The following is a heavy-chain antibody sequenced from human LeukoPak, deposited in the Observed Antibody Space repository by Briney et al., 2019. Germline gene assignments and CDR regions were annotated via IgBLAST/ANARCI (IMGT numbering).Heavy chain of an antibody. CDR1: GFTFSSYA. Sequence: GGSLRLSCAASGFTFSSYAMSWVRQAPGKGLEWVSSISSSSSYIYYADSVKGRFTISRDNAKNSLYLQMNSLRAEDTAVYYCASLISGGSGSYYYMDVWGKGTTVTVSS. CDR3: ASLISGGSGSYYYMDV. CDR2: ISSSSSYI. J-gene: IGHJ6*03. D-gene: IGHD3-10*01. V-gene: IGHV3-21*01.